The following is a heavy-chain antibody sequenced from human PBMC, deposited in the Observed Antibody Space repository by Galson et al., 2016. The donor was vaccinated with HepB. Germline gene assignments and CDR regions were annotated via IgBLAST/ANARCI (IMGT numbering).Heavy chain of an antibody. CDR3: ARGGPLYCRGGSCYSAYYGMDV. CDR1: GFTFSSYN. D-gene: IGHD2-15*01. J-gene: IGHJ6*02. V-gene: IGHV3-21*06. CDR2: IRSSSNDI. Sequence: SLRLSCAASGFTFSSYNMNWVRQAPGKGLEWVSSIRSSSNDIYYADSVKGRFTISRDNAKNSLYLQMNSLRAEDTAVYYCARGGPLYCRGGSCYSAYYGMDVGGQGTTVTVS.